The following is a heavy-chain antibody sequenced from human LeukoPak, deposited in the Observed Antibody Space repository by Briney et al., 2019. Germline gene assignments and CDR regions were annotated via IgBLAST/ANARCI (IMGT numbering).Heavy chain of an antibody. Sequence: ASVKVSCKASGYTFTSYGISWVRQAPGQGLEWMGWISAYNGNTNYAQKLQGRVTMTTDTSTSTAYMELRSLSSDDTAVYYCARTLGPLKNGGWLQSRLPGTNFDYWGQGTLVTVSS. D-gene: IGHD5-24*01. CDR2: ISAYNGNT. J-gene: IGHJ4*02. V-gene: IGHV1-18*01. CDR1: GYTFTSYG. CDR3: ARTLGPLKNGGWLQSRLPGTNFDY.